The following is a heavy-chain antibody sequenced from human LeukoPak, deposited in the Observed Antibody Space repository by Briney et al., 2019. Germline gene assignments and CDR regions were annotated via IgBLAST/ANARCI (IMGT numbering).Heavy chain of an antibody. V-gene: IGHV4-30-4*08. CDR3: ARDSSGYYSALGTR. J-gene: IGHJ4*02. CDR1: GGSFSGYY. Sequence: SETLSLTCAVYGGSFSGYYWSWIRQPPGKGLEWIGYIYYSGSTYYNPSLKSRVTISVDTSKNQFSLKLSSVTAADTAVYYCARDSSGYYSALGTRWGQGTLVTVSS. CDR2: IYYSGST. D-gene: IGHD3-22*01.